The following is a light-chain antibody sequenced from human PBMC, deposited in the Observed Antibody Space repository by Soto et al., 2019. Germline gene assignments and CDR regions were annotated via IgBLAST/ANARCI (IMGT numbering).Light chain of an antibody. CDR3: QHSYSTPYT. CDR2: AAS. Sequence: DILMTQSPSSLSASVGDRVTITCRASQSIRSYLNWYQQKPGTAPKLLIYAASTLQSGVPSRFSGSGSGTAFSLTISSLQPEDFATYYCQHSYSTPYTFGQGTKVEI. CDR1: QSIRSY. V-gene: IGKV1-39*01. J-gene: IGKJ2*01.